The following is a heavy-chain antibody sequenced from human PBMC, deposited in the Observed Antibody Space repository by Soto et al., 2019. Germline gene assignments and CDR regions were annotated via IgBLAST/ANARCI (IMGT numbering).Heavy chain of an antibody. CDR3: ARDLLASISYGDYVAY. D-gene: IGHD4-17*01. CDR1: GFTFSSYS. V-gene: IGHV3-48*01. J-gene: IGHJ4*02. Sequence: EVQLVESGGGLVQPGGSLRLSCAASGFTFSSYSMKWVRQAPGKGLEWVSYISSSSSTIYYADSVKGRFTISRDNAKNSLYLQMNSLRAEDTAVYYCARDLLASISYGDYVAYWGQGTLVTVSS. CDR2: ISSSSSTI.